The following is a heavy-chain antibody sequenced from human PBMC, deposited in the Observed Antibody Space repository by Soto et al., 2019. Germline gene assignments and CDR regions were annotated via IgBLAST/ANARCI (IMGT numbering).Heavy chain of an antibody. Sequence: QLLQSGGGLVQPGGSLTLSCAASGFTFGTTDMSWVRQAPGEGLEWVPTIDGSGGITYNADSVKARFTISRDNSRNTVYLQMNSLRGDDTALYYCVKNSGWFNTWGQGALVTVSS. CDR2: IDGSGGIT. CDR1: GFTFGTTD. V-gene: IGHV3-23*01. J-gene: IGHJ5*02. D-gene: IGHD3-10*01. CDR3: VKNSGWFNT.